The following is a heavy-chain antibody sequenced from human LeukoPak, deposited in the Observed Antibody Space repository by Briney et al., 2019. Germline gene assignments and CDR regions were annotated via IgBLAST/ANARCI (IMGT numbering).Heavy chain of an antibody. CDR2: IYSSGST. Sequence: PSETLSLTCTVSGGSISRYYWSWIRQPPGKGLEWIGYIYSSGSTNYNPSLKSRVTISVDTSKNQFSLKLSSVTAADTAVYYCARGSGWYIPYFDYWGQGTLVTVSS. CDR1: GGSISRYY. CDR3: ARGSGWYIPYFDY. D-gene: IGHD6-19*01. V-gene: IGHV4-59*01. J-gene: IGHJ4*02.